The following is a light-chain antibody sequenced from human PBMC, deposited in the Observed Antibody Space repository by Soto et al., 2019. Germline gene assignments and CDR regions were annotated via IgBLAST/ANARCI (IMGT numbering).Light chain of an antibody. Sequence: EIVLTQSPGTLSLSPGERATLSCRASQSVSSSYLAWYQQKPGQAPRLLIYGASSRATGIPDRFSGSGSGTDVTRTISRLEPEDFAVYYCQQYGSSPLTFGPGTKVDIK. V-gene: IGKV3-20*01. CDR2: GAS. J-gene: IGKJ3*01. CDR3: QQYGSSPLT. CDR1: QSVSSSY.